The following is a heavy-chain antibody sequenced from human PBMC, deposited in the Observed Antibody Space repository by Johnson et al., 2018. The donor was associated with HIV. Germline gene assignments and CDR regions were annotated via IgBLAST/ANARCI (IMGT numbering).Heavy chain of an antibody. V-gene: IGHV3-43*01. D-gene: IGHD6-19*01. CDR2: ISWDGGST. CDR3: AKGGLGHTDAFDI. CDR1: GFTFDDYT. Sequence: VQLVESGGVVVQPGGSLRLSCAASGFTFDDYTMHWVRQGPGKGLEWVSLISWDGGSTYYGDSLKGRFTISRDNSKNSLYLQMNSLRSEDTALYYCAKGGLGHTDAFDIWGQGTIVTVSS. J-gene: IGHJ3*02.